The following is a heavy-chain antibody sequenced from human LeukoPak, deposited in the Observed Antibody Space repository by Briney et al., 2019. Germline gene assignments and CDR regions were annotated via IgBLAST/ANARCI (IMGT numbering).Heavy chain of an antibody. J-gene: IGHJ4*02. D-gene: IGHD6-19*01. CDR1: GYTFTSYW. Sequence: GESLKISCKGSGYTFTSYWIGGVRQMPGKGRKGRGIIYPGDSDTRYSPSFQGQVTISADKSISTAYLQWSSLKASDTAMYYCARLVDGGIAVAGPVDYWGQGTLVTVSS. V-gene: IGHV5-51*01. CDR2: IYPGDSDT. CDR3: ARLVDGGIAVAGPVDY.